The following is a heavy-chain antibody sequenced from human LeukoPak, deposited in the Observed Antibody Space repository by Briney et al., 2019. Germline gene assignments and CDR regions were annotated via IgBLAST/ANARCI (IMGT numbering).Heavy chain of an antibody. CDR3: ARRRYYYRSGSYYGAPYYMDV. CDR1: GGSISSSSYY. D-gene: IGHD3-10*01. Sequence: PSETLSLTCTVSGGSISSSSYYWGWIRQPPGKGLEWIGSIYYSGSTYYNPSLKSRVTISVDTSKNQFSLKLSSVTAADTAVYYCARRRYYYRSGSYYGAPYYMDVWGKGTTVTISS. J-gene: IGHJ6*03. CDR2: IYYSGST. V-gene: IGHV4-39*01.